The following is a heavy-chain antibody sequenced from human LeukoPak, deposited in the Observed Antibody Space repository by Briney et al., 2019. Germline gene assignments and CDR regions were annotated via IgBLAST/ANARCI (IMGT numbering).Heavy chain of an antibody. V-gene: IGHV3-7*01. CDR1: GFTCSRYW. CDR2: IKQEGGEE. CDR3: ARDRGAYYYDSSGNYPDAFDI. D-gene: IGHD3-22*01. J-gene: IGHJ3*02. Sequence: GGSLRLSCAASGFTCSRYWMSCVRQAPGKGLEWVANIKQEGGEEYYVDSVKGRFTISRDNAKNSLYLQMTSLRAADTAVYYCARDRGAYYYDSSGNYPDAFDIWGQGTMVTVSS.